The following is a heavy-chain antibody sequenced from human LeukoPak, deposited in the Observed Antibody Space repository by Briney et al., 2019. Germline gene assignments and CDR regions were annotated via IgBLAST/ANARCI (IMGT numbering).Heavy chain of an antibody. CDR2: TYYRSKWYN. CDR3: ARGELLWFGELFGDAFDI. D-gene: IGHD3-10*01. V-gene: IGHV6-1*01. J-gene: IGHJ3*02. Sequence: SQTLSLTCAISGDSVSSNSDAWNWIRQSPSRGLEWLGRTYYRSKWYNDYAVSVKSRITINPDTSKNQFSLQLNSVTPEDTAVYYCARGELLWFGELFGDAFDIWGQGTMVTVSS. CDR1: GDSVSSNSDA.